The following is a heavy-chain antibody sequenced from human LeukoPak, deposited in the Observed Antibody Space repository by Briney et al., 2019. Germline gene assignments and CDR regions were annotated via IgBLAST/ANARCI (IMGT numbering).Heavy chain of an antibody. CDR3: ARDALSYYYDSSGFGSPDY. CDR2: ISYDGSNK. CDR1: GFTFSSYA. J-gene: IGHJ4*02. Sequence: GGSLRLSCAASGFTFSSYAMHWVRQAPGKGLEWVAVISYDGSNKYYADSVKGRFTISRDNSKNTLYLQMNSPRAEDTAVYYCARDALSYYYDSSGFGSPDYWGQGTLVTVSS. D-gene: IGHD3-22*01. V-gene: IGHV3-30-3*01.